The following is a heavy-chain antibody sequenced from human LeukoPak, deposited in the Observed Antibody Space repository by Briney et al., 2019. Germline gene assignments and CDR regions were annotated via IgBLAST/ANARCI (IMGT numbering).Heavy chain of an antibody. CDR3: ARGTTAVAGPIAFDY. D-gene: IGHD6-19*01. CDR2: INHSGST. CDR1: GGSISSYY. J-gene: IGHJ4*02. Sequence: SETLSLTCTVSGGSISSYYWSWIRQPPGKGLEWIGEINHSGSTNYNPSLKSRVTISVDTSKNQFSLKLSSVTAADTAVYYCARGTTAVAGPIAFDYWGQGTLVTVSS. V-gene: IGHV4-34*01.